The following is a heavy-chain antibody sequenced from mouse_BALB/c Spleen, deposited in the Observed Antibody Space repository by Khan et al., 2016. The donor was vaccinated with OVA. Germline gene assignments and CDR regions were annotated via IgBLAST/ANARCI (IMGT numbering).Heavy chain of an antibody. CDR1: GYTFTTYT. J-gene: IGHJ3*01. V-gene: IGHV1-4*01. CDR2: IIPSNDYT. Sequence: QVQLQQPGAELARPGASVKMSCKASGYTFTTYTIHWVKQRPGQGLEWIGYIIPSNDYTNYNQKLKDRATLTADKSSSTAYMQLSSLTSEDSAVYYCVREGAYYRSDGWFAYWGQGTLVTVSA. CDR3: VREGAYYRSDGWFAY. D-gene: IGHD2-14*01.